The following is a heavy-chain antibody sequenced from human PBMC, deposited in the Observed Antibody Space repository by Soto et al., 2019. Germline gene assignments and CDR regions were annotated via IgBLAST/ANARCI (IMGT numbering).Heavy chain of an antibody. CDR3: ARAAQYYYDSSGYYRAGGYFDY. V-gene: IGHV1-69*06. CDR2: IIPIFGTA. D-gene: IGHD3-22*01. Sequence: SVKVSCKASGGTFSSYAISWVRQAPGQGLEWMGGIIPIFGTANYAQKFQGRVTITADKSTSTAYMELSSLRSEDTAVYYCARAAQYYYDSSGYYRAGGYFDYWGQGTLVTVSS. J-gene: IGHJ4*02. CDR1: GGTFSSYA.